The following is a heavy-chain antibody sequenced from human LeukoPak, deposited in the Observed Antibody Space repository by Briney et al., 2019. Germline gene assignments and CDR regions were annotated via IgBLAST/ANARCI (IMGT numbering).Heavy chain of an antibody. CDR2: IYYSWDT. CDR1: GSSISSTSYY. J-gene: IGHJ4*02. CDR3: ATTSYYYDSPDY. Sequence: SETLSLTCTVSGSSISSTSYYWGWIRQPPGKELEWIGSIYYSWDTYYNPSLKSRVTISVDTSKNQFSLKLSSVTAADTAVYYCATTSYYYDSPDYWGQGTLVTVSS. D-gene: IGHD3-22*01. V-gene: IGHV4-39*01.